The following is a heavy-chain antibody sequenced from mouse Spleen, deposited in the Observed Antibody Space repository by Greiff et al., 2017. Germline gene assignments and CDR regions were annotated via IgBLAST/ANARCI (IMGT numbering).Heavy chain of an antibody. J-gene: IGHJ3*01. V-gene: IGHV1-52*01. Sequence: VQLQQPGAELVRPGSSVKLSCKASGYTFTSYWMHWVKQRPIQGLEWIGNIDPSDSETHYNQKFKDKATLTVDKSSSTAYMQLSSLTSEDSAVYYSARSRDYRYPFAYWGQGTLVTVSA. CDR2: IDPSDSET. CDR3: ARSRDYRYPFAY. D-gene: IGHD2-14*01. CDR1: GYTFTSYW.